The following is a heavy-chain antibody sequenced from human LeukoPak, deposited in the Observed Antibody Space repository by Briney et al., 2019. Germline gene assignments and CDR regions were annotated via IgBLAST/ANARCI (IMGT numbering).Heavy chain of an antibody. CDR3: AKTNYDILTGCPT. Sequence: GGSLRLSCVLSGFTFSSYAMSWVRQAPGKGLDWVSGISDSGVSTYYADSVKGRFTISRDNSKNTLYLQMNSLRAEDTAVYYCAKTNYDILTGCPTWGQGTLVTVSS. CDR1: GFTFSSYA. D-gene: IGHD3-9*01. CDR2: ISDSGVST. J-gene: IGHJ4*02. V-gene: IGHV3-23*01.